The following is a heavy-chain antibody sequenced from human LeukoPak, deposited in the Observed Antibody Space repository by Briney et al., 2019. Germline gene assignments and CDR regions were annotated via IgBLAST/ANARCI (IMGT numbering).Heavy chain of an antibody. D-gene: IGHD3-22*01. V-gene: IGHV5-51*01. J-gene: IGHJ4*02. Sequence: GESLKISCKGSGYSFTSYWIGWVRQMLGKGLEWMGIIYPGDSETRYSPSFQGQVTISADRSINTAYLQWSSLKASDTAMYYCATIVDSSPGYYFDYWGQGTLVTVSS. CDR1: GYSFTSYW. CDR3: ATIVDSSPGYYFDY. CDR2: IYPGDSET.